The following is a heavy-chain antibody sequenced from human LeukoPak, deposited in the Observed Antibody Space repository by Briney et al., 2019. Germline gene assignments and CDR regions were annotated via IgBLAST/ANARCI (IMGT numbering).Heavy chain of an antibody. J-gene: IGHJ4*02. CDR1: GGTFSSYA. Sequence: GASVKVSCKASGGTFSSYAISWVRQAPGQGLEWMGGIIPIFGTANYAQKFQGRVTITADESTSTAYMELSSLRSEDTAVYYCARGAADYYDSSGYLFDYWGRGTLVTVSS. CDR3: ARGAADYYDSSGYLFDY. D-gene: IGHD3-22*01. CDR2: IIPIFGTA. V-gene: IGHV1-69*13.